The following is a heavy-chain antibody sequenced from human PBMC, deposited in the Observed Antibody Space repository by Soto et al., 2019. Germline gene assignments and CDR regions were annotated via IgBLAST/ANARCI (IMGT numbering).Heavy chain of an antibody. CDR1: GFTFSSYE. Sequence: PGGSLRLSCAGSGFTFSSYEMNWVRQAPGKGLEWVSHITNSSSYIYYADSVKGRFTISRDNAKNSLYLQMNSLRAEDTAVYYCARDRDTAMVWRYYYGMDVWGQGTTVTVS. CDR2: ITNSSSYI. J-gene: IGHJ6*02. V-gene: IGHV3-21*05. CDR3: ARDRDTAMVWRYYYGMDV. D-gene: IGHD5-18*01.